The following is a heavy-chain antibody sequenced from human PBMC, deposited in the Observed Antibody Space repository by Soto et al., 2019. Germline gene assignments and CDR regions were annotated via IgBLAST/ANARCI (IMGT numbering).Heavy chain of an antibody. D-gene: IGHD3-22*01. J-gene: IGHJ6*02. CDR2: IYYSGST. V-gene: IGHV4-30-4*01. Sequence: SETLSLTCTVSGGSISSGDYYWSWIRQPPGKGLEWIGYIYYSGSTYYNPSLKSRVTISVDTSKSQFSLKLSSVTAADTAVYYCARGDDYDSSGYYYAHYYYGMDVWGQGTTVTVSS. CDR3: ARGDDYDSSGYYYAHYYYGMDV. CDR1: GGSISSGDYY.